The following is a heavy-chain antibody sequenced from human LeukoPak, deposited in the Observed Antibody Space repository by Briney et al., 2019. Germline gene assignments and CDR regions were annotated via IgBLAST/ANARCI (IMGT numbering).Heavy chain of an antibody. D-gene: IGHD1-14*01. CDR3: ARDPETKRGRDGLDY. J-gene: IGHJ4*02. CDR1: GFTFSNDW. Sequence: GGSLRLSCAASGFTFSNDWMSWVRQAPGKGLEWMASIKGDGSDKYYVDPVKGRFTISRDNAKNSMYLQMNSLRAEDTAVYYCARDPETKRGRDGLDYWGPGTLVIVSS. V-gene: IGHV3-7*01. CDR2: IKGDGSDK.